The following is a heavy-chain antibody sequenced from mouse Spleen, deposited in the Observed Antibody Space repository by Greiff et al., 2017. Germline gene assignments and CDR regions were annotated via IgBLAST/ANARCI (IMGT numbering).Heavy chain of an antibody. Sequence: EVQGVASGGGLVQPGGSLKLSCATSGFTFSDFYMYWVRQTPEKRLEWVAYISNGGGSTYYPDTVKGRFTISRDNAKNTLYLQMSRLKSEDTAMYYCARRGYGNYFDYWGQGTTLTVSS. CDR2: ISNGGGST. V-gene: IGHV5-12*02. CDR3: ARRGYGNYFDY. J-gene: IGHJ2*01. D-gene: IGHD2-10*02. CDR1: GFTFSDFY.